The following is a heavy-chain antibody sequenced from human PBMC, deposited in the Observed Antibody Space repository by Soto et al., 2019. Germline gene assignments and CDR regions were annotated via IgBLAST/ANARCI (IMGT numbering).Heavy chain of an antibody. CDR3: EKTAGYDYVGGSSGFDP. J-gene: IGHJ5*02. V-gene: IGHV3-30*18. D-gene: IGHD3-16*01. CDR2: ISYDGSDK. Sequence: GGSLRLSCAGSGFTFSSYGMHWVRQAPGKGLEWVAVISYDGSDKYYGDSVKGRFTISRDDSKNTLYLQMNSLRVEDTAIYYCEKTAGYDYVGGSSGFDPWGQGTLVTVSS. CDR1: GFTFSSYG.